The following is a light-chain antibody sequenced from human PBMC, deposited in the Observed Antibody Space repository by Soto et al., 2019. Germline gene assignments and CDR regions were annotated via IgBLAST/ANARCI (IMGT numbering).Light chain of an antibody. CDR1: QSVSSY. Sequence: EIVLTQSPATLSLSPGGRATLSCRASQSVSSYLAWYQQKPGQAPRLLIYDASNRATGIPARFSGSGSGTDFTLTISSLEPEDFAVYYCQQRSNWPMYTFGQGTKVDIK. J-gene: IGKJ2*01. V-gene: IGKV3-11*01. CDR3: QQRSNWPMYT. CDR2: DAS.